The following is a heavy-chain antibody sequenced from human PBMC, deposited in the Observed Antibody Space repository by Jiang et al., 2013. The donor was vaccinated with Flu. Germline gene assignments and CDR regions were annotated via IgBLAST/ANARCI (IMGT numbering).Heavy chain of an antibody. Sequence: GSGLVKPSETLSLTCTVSGGSISSSSYYWGWIRQPPGKGLEWIGSIYYSGSTYYNPSLKSRVTISVDTSKNQFSLKLSSVTAADTAVYYCARHETLGIVGATIINPPDYWGQGTLVTVSS. J-gene: IGHJ4*02. D-gene: IGHD1-26*01. CDR2: IYYSGST. V-gene: IGHV4-39*01. CDR1: GGSISSSSYY. CDR3: ARHETLGIVGATIINPPDY.